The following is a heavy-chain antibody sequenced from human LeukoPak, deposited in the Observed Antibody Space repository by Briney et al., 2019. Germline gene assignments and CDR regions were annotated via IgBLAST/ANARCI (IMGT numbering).Heavy chain of an antibody. J-gene: IGHJ6*03. V-gene: IGHV1-69*01. CDR2: IIPIFGTA. CDR1: GGTFSSYA. Sequence: SVKVSCKASGGTFSSYAISWVRQAPGQGLEWMGGIIPIFGTANYAQKFQGRVTITADESTSTAYMELSSLRSEDTTEYYCARRPRTIFYYMDVWGKGTTVTVSS. CDR3: ARRPRTIFYYMDV. D-gene: IGHD1/OR15-1a*01.